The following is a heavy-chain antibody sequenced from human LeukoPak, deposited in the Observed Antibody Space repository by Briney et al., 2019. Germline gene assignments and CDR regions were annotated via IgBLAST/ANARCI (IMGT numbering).Heavy chain of an antibody. CDR2: IRYDGSNK. D-gene: IGHD6-13*01. J-gene: IGHJ4*02. CDR3: AKDRANIAASSHFDY. V-gene: IGHV3-30*02. Sequence: GGSLRLSCAASGFTFSSYGMHWVRQAPGKGLEWVAFIRYDGSNKYYADSVKGRFTISRDNSKNTLYLQMNSLRAEDTAVYYFAKDRANIAASSHFDYWGQGTLVTVSS. CDR1: GFTFSSYG.